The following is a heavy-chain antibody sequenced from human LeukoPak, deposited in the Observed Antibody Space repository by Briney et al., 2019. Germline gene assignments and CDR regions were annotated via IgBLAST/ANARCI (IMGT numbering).Heavy chain of an antibody. CDR1: GYTFTGYY. CDR3: AREAAAGTKLCYDY. J-gene: IGHJ4*02. CDR2: INPNSGGT. Sequence: ASVKVSCKASGYTFTGYYMHWVRQAPGQGLEWMGRINPNSGGTNYAQKFQGRVTMTRDTSISTAYMELSRLRSDDTAVYYCAREAAAGTKLCYDYWGQGTLVTVSS. V-gene: IGHV1-2*06. D-gene: IGHD6-13*01.